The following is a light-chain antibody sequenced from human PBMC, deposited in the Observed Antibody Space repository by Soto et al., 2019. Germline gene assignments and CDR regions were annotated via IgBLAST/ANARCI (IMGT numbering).Light chain of an antibody. CDR3: QQSYSTPLYT. CDR1: QGISSY. V-gene: IGKV1-39*01. J-gene: IGKJ2*01. Sequence: DIQMTQSPSSLSASVADRVTITCRASQGISSYLNWYQQKPGKAPKILNYAASSLQSGVPSRFSGSGSGKDFTLTISRLQPEDVAPYSCQQSYSTPLYTVGQGIKLEIK. CDR2: AAS.